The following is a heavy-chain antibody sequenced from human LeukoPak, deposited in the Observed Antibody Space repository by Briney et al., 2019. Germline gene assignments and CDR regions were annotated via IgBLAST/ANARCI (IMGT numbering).Heavy chain of an antibody. V-gene: IGHV1-69*05. CDR1: GGSFNAYA. D-gene: IGHD5-18*01. J-gene: IGHJ4*02. CDR2: IIPIFGTS. CDR3: ARGLDASMETAYDY. Sequence: SVKVSCKASGGSFNAYAISWVRQAPGQGLEWMGGIIPIFGTSNYAQKLQGRVTISTDESTSTAYMEVSSLRSEDTAIYYCARGLDASMETAYDYWGLGTLVTVSS.